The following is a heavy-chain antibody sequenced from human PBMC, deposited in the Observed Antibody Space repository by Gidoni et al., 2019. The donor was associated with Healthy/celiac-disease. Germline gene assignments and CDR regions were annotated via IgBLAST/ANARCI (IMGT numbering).Heavy chain of an antibody. D-gene: IGHD6-6*01. J-gene: IGHJ4*02. Sequence: QVQLVESGGGLVKPGGSLRISCAASGFPFSDYYMSWVRQAPGKGLEWVSYISSSGSTIYYADSVKGRFTISRDNAKNSLYLQMNSLRAEDTAVYYCARDLRTYSSSPAHWGQGTLVTVSS. V-gene: IGHV3-11*01. CDR2: ISSSGSTI. CDR1: GFPFSDYY. CDR3: ARDLRTYSSSPAH.